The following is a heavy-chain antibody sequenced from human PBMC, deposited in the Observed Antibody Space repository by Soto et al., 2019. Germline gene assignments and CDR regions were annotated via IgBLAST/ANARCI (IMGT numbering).Heavy chain of an antibody. CDR3: ARTFDTITYYFDY. V-gene: IGHV3-30-3*01. Sequence: QVHLVESGGGEGQPGGSLRLSCAASEFSFSSYAMHWIRQAPGKGLEWVAVISFDGNIIHYADSVKGRFIISRDNSKNTLYLQMHSLSGEDTAVYYCARTFDTITYYFDYWGQGTLVTVSS. D-gene: IGHD3-9*01. CDR1: EFSFSSYA. CDR2: ISFDGNII. J-gene: IGHJ4*02.